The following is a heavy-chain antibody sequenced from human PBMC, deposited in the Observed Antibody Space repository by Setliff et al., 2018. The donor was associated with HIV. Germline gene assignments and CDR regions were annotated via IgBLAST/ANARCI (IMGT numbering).Heavy chain of an antibody. V-gene: IGHV4-59*08. J-gene: IGHJ2*01. CDR3: ARAAYSGTYLWEPATDL. CDR1: GGSISSYY. CDR2: IYYSGRT. Sequence: PSETLSLTCTVSGGSISSYYWSWIRQPPGKGLEWIGYIYYSGRTHYSPSLKSRITISADTSKNQLSLNLSSVTAADTAVYYCARAAYSGTYLWEPATDLWGRGTLVTVSS. D-gene: IGHD1-26*01.